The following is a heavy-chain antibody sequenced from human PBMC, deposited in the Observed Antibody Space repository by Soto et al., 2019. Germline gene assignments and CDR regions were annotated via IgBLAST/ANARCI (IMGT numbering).Heavy chain of an antibody. J-gene: IGHJ3*02. CDR3: GREQGLRPGGGGTEPLDI. CDR1: GYSFTSQY. V-gene: IGHV1-46*03. D-gene: IGHD6-25*01. Sequence: QVQLVQSGAEVKKPGASVKISCEASGYSFTSQYVHWVRQAPGQGLEWMGIINPNGGSTTYAQKFRGKVTQAREPSTGTISMELGRLTAGDPAVYDCGREQGLRPGGGGTEPLDIWGQGTMVTVAS. CDR2: INPNGGST.